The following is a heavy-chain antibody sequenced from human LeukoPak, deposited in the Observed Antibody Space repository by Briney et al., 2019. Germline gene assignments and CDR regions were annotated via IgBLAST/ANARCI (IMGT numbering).Heavy chain of an antibody. CDR2: ISSSGSTI. CDR3: ARQVHGYSYGPYDY. CDR1: GGSISSGTHY. J-gene: IGHJ4*02. D-gene: IGHD5-18*01. V-gene: IGHV3-11*04. Sequence: LSLTCTVSGGSISSGTHYWSWIRQAPGKGLEWVSYISSSGSTIYYADSVKGRFTISRDNAKNSLYLQMNSLRAEDTAVYYCARQVHGYSYGPYDYWGQGTLVTVSS.